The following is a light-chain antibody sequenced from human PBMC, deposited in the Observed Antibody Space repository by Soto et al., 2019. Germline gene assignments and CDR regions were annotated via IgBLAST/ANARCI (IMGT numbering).Light chain of an antibody. CDR3: QQYNDWPNYT. V-gene: IGKV3-15*01. CDR1: QNVAGN. CDR2: ATS. J-gene: IGKJ2*01. Sequence: EIFMAQSPATLSVSAGERATLSYRASQNVAGNIAWYQQSPGQAPRLLIYATSTRATGIPARFSGRGSGTEFTLTISSLQSEDSAVYYCQQYNDWPNYTFGQGTKLEIK.